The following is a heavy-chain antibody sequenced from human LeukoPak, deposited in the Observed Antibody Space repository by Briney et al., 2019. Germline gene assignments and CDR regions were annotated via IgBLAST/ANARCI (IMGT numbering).Heavy chain of an antibody. CDR3: AKAQITVTTLDY. J-gene: IGHJ4*02. CDR1: GFTFSSYA. CDR2: ISGSGGST. V-gene: IGHV3-23*01. D-gene: IGHD4-17*01. Sequence: GGSLRLSCAASGFTFSSYAMSWVCQAPGKGLEWVSAISGSGGSTYYADSVRGRFTISRDNSKNTLYLQMNSLRAEDTAVYYCAKAQITVTTLDYWGQGTLVTVSS.